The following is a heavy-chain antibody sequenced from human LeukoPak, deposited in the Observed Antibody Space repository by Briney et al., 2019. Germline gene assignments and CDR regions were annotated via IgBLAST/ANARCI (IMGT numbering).Heavy chain of an antibody. D-gene: IGHD4-17*01. Sequence: PGGSLRLSCAASGFTFSSYAMHWVRQAPGKGLEWVSVISASGGSTYYADSVKGRFSISRDNAKNTLYLQMNSLRAEDTAVYYCARSDYGDVDVCDIWGQGTMVTVSS. CDR1: GFTFSSYA. V-gene: IGHV3-23*01. CDR2: ISASGGST. J-gene: IGHJ3*02. CDR3: ARSDYGDVDVCDI.